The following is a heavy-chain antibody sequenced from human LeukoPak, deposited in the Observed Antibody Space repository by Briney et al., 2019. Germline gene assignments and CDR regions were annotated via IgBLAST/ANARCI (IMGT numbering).Heavy chain of an antibody. D-gene: IGHD6-13*01. CDR1: GGSFSGYY. Sequence: PSETLSLTFAVYGGSFSGYYWSWIRQPPGKGLEWIGEINHSGSTNYNPSLKSRVTISVDTSKNQFSLKLSSVTAADTAVYYCARLNIAAAGEIVPANDYWGQGTLVTVSS. CDR3: ARLNIAAAGEIVPANDY. CDR2: INHSGST. J-gene: IGHJ4*02. V-gene: IGHV4-34*01.